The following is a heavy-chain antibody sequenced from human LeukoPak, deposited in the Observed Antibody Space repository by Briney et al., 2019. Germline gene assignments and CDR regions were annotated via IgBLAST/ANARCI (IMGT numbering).Heavy chain of an antibody. V-gene: IGHV3-23*01. CDR3: AREGYYDSRGQALYYYMDV. CDR2: ISGGGGST. Sequence: PGGSLRLSCAASGFTFSSYAMSWVRQAPGKGLEWVSAISGGGGSTYYADSVKGRFTISRDNAKNPLYLQMNSLRAEDTAVYYCAREGYYDSRGQALYYYMDVWGKGTTVTVSS. D-gene: IGHD3-22*01. J-gene: IGHJ6*03. CDR1: GFTFSSYA.